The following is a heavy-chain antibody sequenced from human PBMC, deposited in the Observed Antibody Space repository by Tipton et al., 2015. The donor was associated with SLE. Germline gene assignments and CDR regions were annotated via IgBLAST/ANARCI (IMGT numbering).Heavy chain of an antibody. D-gene: IGHD6-19*01. Sequence: TLSLTCTVSGGSISSGDYYWSWIRQPPGKGLEWIGYIYYSGSTYYNPSLKSRVTISVDTSKNQFSLKLSSVTAADTAVYYCARDLSSGWTDAFDIWGQGTMVTVSS. J-gene: IGHJ3*02. CDR2: IYYSGST. V-gene: IGHV4-30-4*01. CDR1: GGSISSGDYY. CDR3: ARDLSSGWTDAFDI.